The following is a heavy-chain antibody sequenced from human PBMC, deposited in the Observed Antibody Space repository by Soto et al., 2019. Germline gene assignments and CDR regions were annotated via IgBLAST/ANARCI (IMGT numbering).Heavy chain of an antibody. CDR1: GFRFTSYA. Sequence: ASVKVSCKASGFRFTSYAITWVRQAPGQGLEWMGWISGYNGKTQYAQKLQGRVTMTTDTSTSTAYMELGSLTSDDTAVYYCARDFTGWPPDGVDSWGQGTLVTVAS. CDR2: ISGYNGKT. D-gene: IGHD3-16*01. V-gene: IGHV1-18*01. J-gene: IGHJ4*02. CDR3: ARDFTGWPPDGVDS.